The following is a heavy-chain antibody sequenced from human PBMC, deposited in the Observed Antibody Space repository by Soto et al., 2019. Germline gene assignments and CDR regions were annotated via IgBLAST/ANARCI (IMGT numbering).Heavy chain of an antibody. D-gene: IGHD3-9*01. V-gene: IGHV4-31*03. CDR2: IYYSGST. CDR1: GGSISSGGYY. Sequence: PSETLSLTCTVSGGSISSGGYYWSWIRQHPGKGLEWIGYIYYSGSTYYNPSLKSRVTISVDTSKNQFSLKLSSVTAADTAVYYCARDSDILTGYWGAFDIWGQGTMVTVSS. J-gene: IGHJ3*02. CDR3: ARDSDILTGYWGAFDI.